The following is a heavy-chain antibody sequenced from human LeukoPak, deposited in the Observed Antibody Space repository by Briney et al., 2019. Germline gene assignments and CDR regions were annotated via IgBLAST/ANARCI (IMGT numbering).Heavy chain of an antibody. V-gene: IGHV3-7*01. CDR2: INQDGSET. J-gene: IGHJ4*02. CDR3: TKALDF. Sequence: ETLSLTCTVSGGSISSSSYYWGWIRQPPGKGLEWVANINQDGSETYYVDSAKGRFTISRDNAKNSLYLQMDSLRVEDTAMYYCTKALDFWGQGTLVTVSS. CDR1: GGSISSSSYY.